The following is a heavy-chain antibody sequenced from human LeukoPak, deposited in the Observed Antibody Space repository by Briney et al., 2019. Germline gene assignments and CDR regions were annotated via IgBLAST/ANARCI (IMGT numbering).Heavy chain of an antibody. Sequence: PSETLSLTCTVSGGSISSSSYYWGWIRQPPGKGLEWIGSIYYSGSTYYNPSLKSRVTISVDTSKNQFSLKLSSVTAADTAVYYCASMVWFGETNWFDPWGQGTLVTVSS. V-gene: IGHV4-39*01. J-gene: IGHJ5*02. CDR3: ASMVWFGETNWFDP. CDR1: GGSISSSSYY. CDR2: IYYSGST. D-gene: IGHD3-10*01.